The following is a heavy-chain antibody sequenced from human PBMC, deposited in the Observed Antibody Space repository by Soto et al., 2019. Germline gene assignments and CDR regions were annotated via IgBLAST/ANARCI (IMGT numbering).Heavy chain of an antibody. J-gene: IGHJ4*02. CDR2: INHSGST. CDR3: ARDKLTGLFDY. V-gene: IGHV4-34*01. D-gene: IGHD2-8*02. Sequence: QVQLQQWGAGLLKPSETLSLTCAVYGGSFSGYYWTWIRQPPVTGLEWIGEINHSGSTNYNPSLKSRVTISVDTSKNQFSLKLTSVTDADTAVYYCARDKLTGLFDYWGQGTLVTVSS. CDR1: GGSFSGYY.